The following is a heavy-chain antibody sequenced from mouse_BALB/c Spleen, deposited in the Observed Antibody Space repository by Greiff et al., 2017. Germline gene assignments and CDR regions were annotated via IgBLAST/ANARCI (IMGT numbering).Heavy chain of an antibody. V-gene: IGHV1-14*01. CDR3: TRSRWLLDY. CDR2: INPYNDGT. D-gene: IGHD2-3*01. CDR1: GYTFTSYV. J-gene: IGHJ2*01. Sequence: EVKLMESGGGLVQPGGSVKMSCKASGYTFTSYVMHWVKQKPGQGLEWIGYINPYNDGTKYNEKFKGKATLTSDKSSSTAYMELRSLTSEDSAVYYCTRSRWLLDYWGQGTTLTVSS.